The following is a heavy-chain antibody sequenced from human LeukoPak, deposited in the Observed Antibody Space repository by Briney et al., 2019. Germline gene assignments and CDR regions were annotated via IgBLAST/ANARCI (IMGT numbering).Heavy chain of an antibody. V-gene: IGHV4-34*01. J-gene: IGHJ4*02. CDR3: ARGLGGSAFPNYFDY. CDR2: INHSGST. Sequence: ASETLSLTCAVYGGSFSGYYWSWIRQPPGKGLEWIGEINHSGSTNYNPSLKSRVTISVDTSKNQFSLKLSSVTAADTAAYYCARGLGGSAFPNYFDYWGQGTLVTVSS. D-gene: IGHD3-10*01. CDR1: GGSFSGYY.